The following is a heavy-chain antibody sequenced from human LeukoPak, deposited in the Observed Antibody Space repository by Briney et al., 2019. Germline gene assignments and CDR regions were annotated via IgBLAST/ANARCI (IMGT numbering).Heavy chain of an antibody. V-gene: IGHV4-59*01. Sequence: KPSETLSLTCSVSTDSTNTYYWSWIRQPPGMGMEWIGYIYYRGSTNYNPSLKSRVTISLDTSRNQFSLKLTSVTPADTAVYYCARHYFDSGAYYAIDAFTVWGRGTMVTVSS. CDR1: TDSTNTYY. CDR2: IYYRGST. D-gene: IGHD3-22*01. CDR3: ARHYFDSGAYYAIDAFTV. J-gene: IGHJ3*01.